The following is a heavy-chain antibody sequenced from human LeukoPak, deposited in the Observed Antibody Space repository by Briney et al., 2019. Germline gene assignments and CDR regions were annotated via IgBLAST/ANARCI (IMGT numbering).Heavy chain of an antibody. CDR3: AKDGTWIQLWFDY. CDR1: GFTFSSYW. D-gene: IGHD5-18*01. V-gene: IGHV3-23*01. Sequence: GGSLRLSCAASGFTFSSYWMHWVRQAPGKGLVWVSAISGSGGSTYYADSVKGRFTISRDNSKNTLYLQMNSLRAEDTAVYYCAKDGTWIQLWFDYWGQGTLVTVSS. CDR2: ISGSGGST. J-gene: IGHJ4*02.